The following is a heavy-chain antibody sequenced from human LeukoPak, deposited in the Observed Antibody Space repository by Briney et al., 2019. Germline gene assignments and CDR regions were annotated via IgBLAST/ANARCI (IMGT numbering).Heavy chain of an antibody. V-gene: IGHV3-23*01. CDR1: GFTFSSYA. J-gene: IGHJ4*02. CDR3: AKVWSSNWSPFDY. Sequence: PGRSLRLSCAASGFTFSSYAMSWVRQAPGKGLEWVSVLSGSGDSTHYADSVKGRFTISRDNSKNTLYLQMNSLRAEDTAMYYCAKVWSSNWSPFDYWGQGTLVTVSS. D-gene: IGHD6-13*01. CDR2: LSGSGDST.